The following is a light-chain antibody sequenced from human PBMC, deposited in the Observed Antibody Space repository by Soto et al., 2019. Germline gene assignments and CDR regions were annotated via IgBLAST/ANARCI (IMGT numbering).Light chain of an antibody. J-gene: IGKJ1*01. CDR2: AAS. CDR1: QGIRTD. Sequence: AIQMTQSPSSLSASVGDGVTITCRASQGIRTDLGWYQQKPGKAPRLLIYAASSLQSGVPSRFSGSGSGTDFRLTISSLQPEDFATYYCQQYNSYPWTFGQGTKVDIK. CDR3: QQYNSYPWT. V-gene: IGKV1-6*01.